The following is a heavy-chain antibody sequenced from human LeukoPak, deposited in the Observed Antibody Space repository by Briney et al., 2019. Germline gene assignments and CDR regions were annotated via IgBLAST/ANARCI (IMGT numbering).Heavy chain of an antibody. D-gene: IGHD2-15*01. CDR2: INHSGST. J-gene: IGHJ4*02. CDR3: ARVYGSCSGGGCYFFDY. CDR1: GGSFSGYY. Sequence: SETLSLTCAVYGGSFSGYYWSWIRQPPGKGLEWIGEINHSGSTNYNPSLKSRVTISVDTSQNEFSLKVNSVTAADTGVYYCARVYGSCSGGGCYFFDYWGQRTLVTVSS. V-gene: IGHV4-34*01.